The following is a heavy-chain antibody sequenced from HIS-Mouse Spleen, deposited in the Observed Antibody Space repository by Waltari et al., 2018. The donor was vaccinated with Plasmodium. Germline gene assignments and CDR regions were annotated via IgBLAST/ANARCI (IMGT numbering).Heavy chain of an antibody. Sequence: VQLVQSGAEVKKPGASVKVSCKASGYTYTGYDVHWVRQAAGQGLEWMGGLNPNSGGTNYAQKFQGKVTMTRDTSISTDYMELSRLRSDDTAVYYCARVLGYKAAAGTFVEYFQHWGQGTLVTVSA. J-gene: IGHJ1*01. CDR1: GYTYTGYD. V-gene: IGHV1-2*02. CDR2: LNPNSGGT. CDR3: ARVLGYKAAAGTFVEYFQH. D-gene: IGHD6-13*01.